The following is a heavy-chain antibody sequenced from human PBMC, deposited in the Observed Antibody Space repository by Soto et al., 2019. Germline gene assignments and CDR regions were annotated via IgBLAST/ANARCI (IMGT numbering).Heavy chain of an antibody. Sequence: SETLSLTCTVSGGSISSYYWSWIRQPPGQGLEWIGYIYYSGSTNYNPSLKSRVTISVDTSKNQFSLKLSSVTAAGTAVYYCAREADYYGSGSYYNPPGPFDYWGQGTLVTVSS. CDR2: IYYSGST. CDR3: AREADYYGSGSYYNPPGPFDY. D-gene: IGHD3-10*01. J-gene: IGHJ4*02. V-gene: IGHV4-59*01. CDR1: GGSISSYY.